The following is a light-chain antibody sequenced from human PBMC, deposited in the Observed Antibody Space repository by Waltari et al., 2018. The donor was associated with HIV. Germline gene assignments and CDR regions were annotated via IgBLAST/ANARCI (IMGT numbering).Light chain of an antibody. Sequence: DIQMTQSPSYLSASVGDRVTITCRASQSISSYLNWYQQKPGKAPKLLIYAASSLQSGVPSRFRGSGSGTDFTLTISSLQPEDFATYYCQQSYSTPLTFGPGTKVDIK. J-gene: IGKJ3*01. CDR3: QQSYSTPLT. CDR1: QSISSY. CDR2: AAS. V-gene: IGKV1-39*01.